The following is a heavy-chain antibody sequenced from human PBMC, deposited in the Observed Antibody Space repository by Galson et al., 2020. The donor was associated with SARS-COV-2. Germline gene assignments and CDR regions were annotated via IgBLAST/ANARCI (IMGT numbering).Heavy chain of an antibody. CDR1: GGSISSSSYY. D-gene: IGHD3-22*01. V-gene: IGHV4-39*07. J-gene: IGHJ4*02. Sequence: SETLSLTCTVSGGSISSSSYYWGWIRQPPGKGLEWIGSIYYSGSTYYNPSLKSRVTISVDTSKNQFSLKLSSVTAADTAVYCASDYYDSTRFDYWGQGTLVTVSS. CDR2: IYYSGST. CDR3: ASDYYDSTRFDY.